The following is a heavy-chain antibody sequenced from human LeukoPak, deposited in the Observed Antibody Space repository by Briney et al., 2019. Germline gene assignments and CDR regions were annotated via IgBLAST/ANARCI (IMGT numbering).Heavy chain of an antibody. CDR3: AKPGDSSGYYHFIDY. Sequence: PGRSLRLSCAASGFTFSSYGMHWVRQAPGKGLEWVAVIWYDGSNKYYADSVKGRSTISRDNSKNTLYLQMNSLRAEDTAVYYCAKPGDSSGYYHFIDYWGQGTLVTVSS. J-gene: IGHJ4*02. D-gene: IGHD3-22*01. CDR1: GFTFSSYG. V-gene: IGHV3-33*06. CDR2: IWYDGSNK.